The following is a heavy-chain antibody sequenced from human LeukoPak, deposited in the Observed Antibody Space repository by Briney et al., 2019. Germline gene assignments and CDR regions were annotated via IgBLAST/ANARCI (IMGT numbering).Heavy chain of an antibody. V-gene: IGHV3-66*01. Sequence: PGGSLRLSCAASGFTVSSNYMSWVRQAPGKGLEWVSVIYSGGSTYYADSVKGRFTISRDNSKNTLYLQMNSLRAEDTAVYYCASNYYGSGSYYNLLNFDYWGQGTLVTVSS. CDR2: IYSGGST. D-gene: IGHD3-10*01. J-gene: IGHJ4*02. CDR1: GFTVSSNY. CDR3: ASNYYGSGSYYNLLNFDY.